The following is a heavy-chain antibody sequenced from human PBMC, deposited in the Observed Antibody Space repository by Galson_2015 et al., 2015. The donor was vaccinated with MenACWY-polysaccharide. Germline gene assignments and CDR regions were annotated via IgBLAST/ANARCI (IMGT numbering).Heavy chain of an antibody. CDR3: ASTKAGTHYFDY. V-gene: IGHV1-8*01. CDR2: MNPNSGNT. D-gene: IGHD6-19*01. CDR1: GYTFTSYD. J-gene: IGHJ4*02. Sequence: SVKVSCKASGYTFTSYDINWVRQSTGQGLQWMGWMNPNSGNTGYAQDFQGRVTMTRNTSISTAYMELNSLRSEDTAVYYCASTKAGTHYFDYWGQGTLVTVSS.